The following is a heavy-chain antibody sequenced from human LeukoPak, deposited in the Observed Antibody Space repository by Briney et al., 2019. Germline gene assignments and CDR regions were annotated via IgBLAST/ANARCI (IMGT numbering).Heavy chain of an antibody. J-gene: IGHJ2*01. D-gene: IGHD3-22*01. V-gene: IGHV4-4*07. CDR2: IYTSGST. CDR3: ARGLYDSRGYYHFDL. CDR1: GGSMSSNY. Sequence: KPSETLSLTCTVSGGSMSSNYWSWIRQPAGKGLECIGRIYTSGSTNYNPSNPSLKSRVTMSVDTSKNQLSLKLSSVTAADTAVYYCARGLYDSRGYYHFDLWGRGTLVTASS.